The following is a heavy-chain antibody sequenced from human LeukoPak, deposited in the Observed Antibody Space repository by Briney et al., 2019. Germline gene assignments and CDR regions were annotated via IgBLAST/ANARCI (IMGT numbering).Heavy chain of an antibody. CDR1: GGSITNTNY. Sequence: PSETLSLTYGVSGGSITNTNYWTWVRQPPGKGLEWIGEVNLQGSTNYNPSLMGRVAIAVDTSENHISLQLTSVTAADTAVYYCAREGGPYRPLDYSGQGTLVTVSS. V-gene: IGHV4-4*02. J-gene: IGHJ4*02. CDR2: VNLQGST. CDR3: AREGGPYRPLDY.